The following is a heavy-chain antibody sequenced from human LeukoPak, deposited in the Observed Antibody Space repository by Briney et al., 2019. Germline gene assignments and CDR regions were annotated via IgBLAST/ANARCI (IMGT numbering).Heavy chain of an antibody. J-gene: IGHJ1*01. CDR1: GGSFSVYY. V-gene: IGHV4-34*01. Sequence: SETLSLTCAVYGGSFSVYYWSWIRQPPGKGLEWIGEINHSGSTNYNPSLKSRVTISVDTSKNQFSLKLSSVTAADKGIYYCERVRGDFETDWGQGTLVTVSS. CDR2: INHSGST. D-gene: IGHD3-16*01. CDR3: ERVRGDFETD.